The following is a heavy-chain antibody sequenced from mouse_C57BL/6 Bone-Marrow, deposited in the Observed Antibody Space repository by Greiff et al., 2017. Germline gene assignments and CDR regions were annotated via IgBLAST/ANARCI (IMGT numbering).Heavy chain of an antibody. CDR1: GYTFTDYY. CDR3: AREGNYDYFYAMDY. J-gene: IGHJ4*01. Sequence: EVQLQQSGPVLVKPGASVKMSCKASGYTFTDYYMNWVKQSHGKSLEWIGVINPYNGGTSYNQKFKGKATLTVDKSSSTAYMELNSLTSEDSAVYYCAREGNYDYFYAMDYWGQGTSVTVSS. CDR2: INPYNGGT. V-gene: IGHV1-19*01. D-gene: IGHD2-4*01.